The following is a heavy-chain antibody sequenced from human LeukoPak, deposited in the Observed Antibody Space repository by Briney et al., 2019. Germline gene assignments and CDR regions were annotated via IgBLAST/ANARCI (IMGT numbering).Heavy chain of an antibody. Sequence: GGSLRLSCAASGFTFSSYAMHWVRQAPGKGLEWVAVISYDGSNKYYADSVKGRFTISRGNSKNTLYLQMNSLRAEDTAVYYCARGALDYPDWFDPWGQGTLVTVSS. CDR1: GFTFSSYA. J-gene: IGHJ5*02. D-gene: IGHD4/OR15-4a*01. V-gene: IGHV3-30*04. CDR2: ISYDGSNK. CDR3: ARGALDYPDWFDP.